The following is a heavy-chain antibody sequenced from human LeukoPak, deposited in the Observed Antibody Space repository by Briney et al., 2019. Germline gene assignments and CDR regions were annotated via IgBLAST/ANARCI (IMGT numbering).Heavy chain of an antibody. CDR2: IYSGGNT. V-gene: IGHV3-53*01. CDR3: AKEENGYYGMDV. CDR1: GLTVSSNY. D-gene: IGHD1-1*01. Sequence: GGSLRLSCTASGLTVSSNYMNWVRQAPGKGLEWVSVIYSGGNTYYADSVKGRFTISRDNSKNTLYLQMNSLRAEDTAVYYCAKEENGYYGMDVWGQGTTVTVSS. J-gene: IGHJ6*02.